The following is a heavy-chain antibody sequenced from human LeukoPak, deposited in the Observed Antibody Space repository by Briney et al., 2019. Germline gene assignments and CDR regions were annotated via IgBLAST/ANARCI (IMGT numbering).Heavy chain of an antibody. V-gene: IGHV3-43D*03. CDR2: ISWDGGST. J-gene: IGHJ6*03. Sequence: PGGSLRLSCAASGFTFDDYAMHWVRQAPGKGLEWVSLISWDGGSTYYADSVKGRFTISRDNSKNSLYLQMNSLRAEDTALYYCAKAGITGTTGYYYYYYMDVWGKGTTVTVSS. CDR3: AKAGITGTTGYYYYYYMDV. D-gene: IGHD1-20*01. CDR1: GFTFDDYA.